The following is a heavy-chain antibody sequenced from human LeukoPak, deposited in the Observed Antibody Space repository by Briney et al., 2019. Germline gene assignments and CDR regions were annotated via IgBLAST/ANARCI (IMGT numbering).Heavy chain of an antibody. Sequence: PETLSLTCAVYGGSFSGYYWSWIRQPPGKGLEWIGEINHSGSTNYNPSLKSRVTISVDTSKNQFSLKLSSVTAADTAVYYCARLGVVAATAHNWFDPWGQGTLVTVSS. CDR3: ARLGVVAATAHNWFDP. CDR1: GGSFSGYY. J-gene: IGHJ5*02. V-gene: IGHV4-34*01. CDR2: INHSGST. D-gene: IGHD2-15*01.